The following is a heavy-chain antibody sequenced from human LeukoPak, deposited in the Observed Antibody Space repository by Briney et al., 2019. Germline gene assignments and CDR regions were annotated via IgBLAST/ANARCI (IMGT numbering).Heavy chain of an antibody. Sequence: GGSLRLSCAASGFTFSSYSMNWVRQAPGKGLEWVSYISSSSTIYYADSVKGRSTISRDNSKNTLYLQMNSLRAEDTAVYYCAKRASGSGTSLYYFDYWGQGTLVTVSS. V-gene: IGHV3-48*01. J-gene: IGHJ4*02. CDR1: GFTFSSYS. CDR2: ISSSSTI. CDR3: AKRASGSGTSLYYFDY. D-gene: IGHD3-10*01.